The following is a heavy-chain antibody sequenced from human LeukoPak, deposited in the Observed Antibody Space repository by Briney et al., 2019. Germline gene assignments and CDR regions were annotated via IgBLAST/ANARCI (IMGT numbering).Heavy chain of an antibody. CDR3: VKNNGWFHLAQ. D-gene: IGHD6-19*01. J-gene: IGHJ4*02. CDR2: IKTDGSET. Sequence: GGSLRLSCAASGFNFRDHWMDWVRQAPGKGLEWVGHIKTDGSETYYLDSLRGRFSISRDNTNNALYLQMNSLRVEDAAVYYCVKNNGWFHLAQWGQGTLVTVSS. V-gene: IGHV3-7*03. CDR1: GFNFRDHW.